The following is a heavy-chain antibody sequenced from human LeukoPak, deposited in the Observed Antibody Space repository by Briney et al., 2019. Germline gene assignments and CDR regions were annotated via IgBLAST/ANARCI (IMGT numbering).Heavy chain of an antibody. CDR2: IYRSGTT. D-gene: IGHD6-19*01. Sequence: SGTLSLTCAVSGGSISSTNWWSWVRQPPGKGLEWIGEIYRSGTTNYKPSLKSRVTISLGKSRNHFSLKLTSVTAADSAVYYCARRSPYSTGWSSYFDYWGQGALVTVSS. V-gene: IGHV4-4*02. J-gene: IGHJ4*02. CDR3: ARRSPYSTGWSSYFDY. CDR1: GGSISSTNW.